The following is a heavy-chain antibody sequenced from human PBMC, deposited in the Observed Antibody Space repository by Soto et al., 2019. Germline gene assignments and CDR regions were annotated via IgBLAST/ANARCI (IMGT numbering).Heavy chain of an antibody. Sequence: ASETLSLTCAVYGGSFSGYYWSWIRQPPGKGLEWIGEINHSGSTNYNPSLKSRVTISVDTSKNQFSLKLSSVTAADTAVYYCARLEVGSYYYGMDVWGQGTTVTVSS. V-gene: IGHV4-34*01. D-gene: IGHD3-22*01. CDR1: GGSFSGYY. CDR2: INHSGST. CDR3: ARLEVGSYYYGMDV. J-gene: IGHJ6*02.